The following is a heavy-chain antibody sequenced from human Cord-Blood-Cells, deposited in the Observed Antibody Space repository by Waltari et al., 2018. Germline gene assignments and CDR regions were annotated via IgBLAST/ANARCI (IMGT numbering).Heavy chain of an antibody. CDR3: ATGPDYDYVWGSYSDY. D-gene: IGHD3-16*01. Sequence: QVQLVQSGAEVKKPGASVKVSCKVSGYTLTELSMHWVRQAPGKGIEWMGGFDPEDGETIYAQKFQGRVTKTEDTSTDTAYMELSSLRSEDTAVYYCATGPDYDYVWGSYSDYWGQGTLVTVSS. CDR2: FDPEDGET. V-gene: IGHV1-24*01. J-gene: IGHJ4*02. CDR1: GYTLTELS.